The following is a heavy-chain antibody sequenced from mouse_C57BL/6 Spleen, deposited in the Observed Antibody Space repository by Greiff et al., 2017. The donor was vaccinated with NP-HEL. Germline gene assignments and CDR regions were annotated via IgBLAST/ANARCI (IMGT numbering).Heavy chain of an antibody. V-gene: IGHV1-82*01. CDR3: AREGNYEYAMDY. CDR2: IYHEDGGT. Sequence: VQLQQSGPALVQPGASVKLSCTASGYAFSSSWMTWVQQRPGKGLEWIGQIYHEDGGTYYIGKFKGKATLTEDKSSSTAYMQLSSLTSEDSAVYFCAREGNYEYAMDYWGQGTSVTVSS. D-gene: IGHD2-1*01. CDR1: GYAFSSSW. J-gene: IGHJ4*01.